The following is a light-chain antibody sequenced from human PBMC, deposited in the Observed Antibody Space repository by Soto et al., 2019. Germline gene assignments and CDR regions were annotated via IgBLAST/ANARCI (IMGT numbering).Light chain of an antibody. V-gene: IGLV1-44*01. CDR1: NSNIGSNT. J-gene: IGLJ1*01. Sequence: QSVLTQPPSASGTPGQRVTISCSGSNSNIGSNTVNWYQQLPGTATKLLIYYDNLRPSGVPDRISGSKSGTSASLAISGLQSDDEADYYWAAWDDSLNGRVFGTGTKLTVL. CDR2: YDN. CDR3: AAWDDSLNGRV.